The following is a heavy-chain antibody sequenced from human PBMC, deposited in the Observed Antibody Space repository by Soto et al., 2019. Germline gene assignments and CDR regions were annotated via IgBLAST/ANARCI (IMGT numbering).Heavy chain of an antibody. CDR2: IWYDGSNK. J-gene: IGHJ4*02. Sequence: QVQLVESGGGVVQPGRSLRLSCAASGFTFSSYGMHWVRQAPGKGLEWVAVIWYDGSNKYYADSVKGRFTISRDNSKNTLYLQMNSLRAEDTAVYYCARGPGAVAGTRFDYWAREPWSPSPQ. V-gene: IGHV3-33*01. CDR1: GFTFSSYG. CDR3: ARGPGAVAGTRFDY. D-gene: IGHD6-19*01.